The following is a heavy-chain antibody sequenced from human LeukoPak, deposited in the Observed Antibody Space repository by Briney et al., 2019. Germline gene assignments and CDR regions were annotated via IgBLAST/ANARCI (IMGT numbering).Heavy chain of an antibody. D-gene: IGHD2-15*01. Sequence: SETLSLTCTVSGASISIISYYWGWIRQPPGKGLEWIGSIYYSGNTYYNPSLKSRVTISVDTSKNQFSLKLSSVTAADTAVYYCARVYCSGGSCYSGFSNCYYYYMDVWGKGTTVTISS. CDR2: IYYSGNT. J-gene: IGHJ6*03. V-gene: IGHV4-39*01. CDR1: GASISIISYY. CDR3: ARVYCSGGSCYSGFSNCYYYYMDV.